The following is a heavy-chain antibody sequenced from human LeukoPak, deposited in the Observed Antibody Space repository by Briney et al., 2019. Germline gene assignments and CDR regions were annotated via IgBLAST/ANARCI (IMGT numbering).Heavy chain of an antibody. Sequence: SETLSPTCTVSGGSISSYTWSWIRQPAGKKLEWIGRIYTSGNTNSSPSLKSRVTMSVDTSKNQVSLKLSSVTAADTAVYYCAREKPSIAAAFDAFDIWGQGTMVTVSS. CDR3: AREKPSIAAAFDAFDI. CDR2: IYTSGNT. J-gene: IGHJ3*02. V-gene: IGHV4-4*07. CDR1: GGSISSYT. D-gene: IGHD6-13*01.